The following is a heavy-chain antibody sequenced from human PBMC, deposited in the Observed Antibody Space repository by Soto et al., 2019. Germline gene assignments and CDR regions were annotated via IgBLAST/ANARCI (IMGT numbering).Heavy chain of an antibody. CDR2: LSPGGGNK. V-gene: IGHV3-30*09. CDR1: GFDLSAYT. Sequence: QIQLVQSGGGVVQPGGSMTLSCVDSGFDLSAYTMVWVRQAPGKGLQWVAELSPGGGNKYYADSLRGRFAILSDTANNTVLLLLLRVRPEHTAVYYCVKVADSYYLDYWGQGTQVAVSA. J-gene: IGHJ4*02. D-gene: IGHD2-15*01. CDR3: VKVADSYYLDY.